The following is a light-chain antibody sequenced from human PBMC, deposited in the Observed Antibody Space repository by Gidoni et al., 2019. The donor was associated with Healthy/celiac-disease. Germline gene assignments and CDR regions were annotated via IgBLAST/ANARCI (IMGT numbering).Light chain of an antibody. CDR1: QSLLHSNGYNY. CDR2: LGS. CDR3: MQALQTPWT. Sequence: DSVMTQSPLSLPVTPVEPASISCRSSQSLLHSNGYNYLAWYLQQPGQPPQLLLDLGSNRASGVPGRCSGSGSGTDFTLKISSVEAEDVGVYYCMQALQTPWTFGQGTKVEIK. J-gene: IGKJ1*01. V-gene: IGKV2-28*01.